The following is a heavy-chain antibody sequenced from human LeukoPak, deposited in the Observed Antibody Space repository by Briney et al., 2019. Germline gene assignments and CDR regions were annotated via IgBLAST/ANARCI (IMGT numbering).Heavy chain of an antibody. D-gene: IGHD1-26*01. CDR2: ICGSGGST. CDR1: GFTFSSYA. Sequence: GGSLRLSCAASGFTFSSYAMSWVRQAPGKGLEWVSAICGSGGSTYYADSVKGRFTISRDNSKNTLYLQMNSLRAEDTAVYYCAKVGPKWELLKPIDYWGQGTLVTVSS. V-gene: IGHV3-23*01. CDR3: AKVGPKWELLKPIDY. J-gene: IGHJ4*02.